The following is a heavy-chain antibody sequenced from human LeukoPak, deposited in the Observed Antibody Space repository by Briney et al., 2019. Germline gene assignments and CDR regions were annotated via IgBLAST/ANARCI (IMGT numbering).Heavy chain of an antibody. CDR2: IFPSGGEI. CDR3: ATYRQVLLPFES. V-gene: IGHV3-23*01. Sequence: GGSLRLSCAASGFTFSTFAMIWVRQPPGKGLEWVSSIFPSGGEIHYADSVRGRFTISRDNSKSTLYLQMNSLRAEDTAIYYCATYRQVLLPFESWGQGTLVTVSS. D-gene: IGHD2-8*02. CDR1: GFTFSTFA. J-gene: IGHJ4*02.